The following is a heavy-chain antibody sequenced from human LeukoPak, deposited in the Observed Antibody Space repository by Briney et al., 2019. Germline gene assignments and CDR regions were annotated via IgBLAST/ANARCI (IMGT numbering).Heavy chain of an antibody. CDR3: ARRFNDFWSGSQLEY. Sequence: GGSLRLSCAASGFIFGGYAMHWVRQAPGKGLQWLAVISYDGGKTYYADSVEGRFTISRDSSKSTVYLEINSLRSEDTAIYYCARRFNDFWSGSQLEYWGQGTLVTVSS. V-gene: IGHV3-30-3*01. D-gene: IGHD3-3*01. CDR2: ISYDGGKT. J-gene: IGHJ4*02. CDR1: GFIFGGYA.